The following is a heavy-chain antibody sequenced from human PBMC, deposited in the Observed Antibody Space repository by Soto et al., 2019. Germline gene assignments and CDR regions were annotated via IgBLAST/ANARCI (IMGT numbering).Heavy chain of an antibody. CDR3: STWRTYSGIYCFHY. V-gene: IGHV1-69*06. D-gene: IGHD3-3*01. CDR2: IIPMYDSS. Sequence: QVQLVQSGAELKKPGSSVNLSCAASGGTFKTYTMNWVRQAPGQGLEGIGQIIPMYDSSKYAERFHGRVTISADKSTNIADMEQSGLRSEETSLYYFSTWRTYSGIYCFHYCGQGTLGSVS. CDR1: GGTFKTYT. J-gene: IGHJ4*02.